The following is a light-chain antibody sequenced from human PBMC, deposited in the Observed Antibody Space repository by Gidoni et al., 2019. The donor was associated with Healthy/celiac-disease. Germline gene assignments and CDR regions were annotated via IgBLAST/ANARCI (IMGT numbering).Light chain of an antibody. CDR3: QQYNNWPS. J-gene: IGKJ1*01. CDR2: DAS. CDR1: QSVSRN. Sequence: ETVMTQSPATLSVSPGERATLSCRASQSVSRNLAWYQQKPGQAPRLLIYDASTRAAGTPARFSGRGSGTEFTLTISSLQSEDFAVYYCQQYNNWPSFGQGTKVEIK. V-gene: IGKV3-15*01.